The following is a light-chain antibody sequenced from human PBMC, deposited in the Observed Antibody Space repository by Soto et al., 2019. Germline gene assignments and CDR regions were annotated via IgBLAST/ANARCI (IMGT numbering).Light chain of an antibody. Sequence: DIPLTQSPSFLSASVGDRVTVSCRASQGVNSYLAWYQQKPGKAPQLLIYTASTLQSGPPSRFSGSGSGTEFTLTITSLQPEDFAAYYCQQLYTYPLTFGGGTKVEIK. J-gene: IGKJ4*01. CDR2: TAS. CDR1: QGVNSY. CDR3: QQLYTYPLT. V-gene: IGKV1-9*01.